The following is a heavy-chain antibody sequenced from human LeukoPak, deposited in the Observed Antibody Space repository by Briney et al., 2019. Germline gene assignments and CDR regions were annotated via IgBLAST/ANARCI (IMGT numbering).Heavy chain of an antibody. CDR1: GFTFSDSY. Sequence: GGSLRLSCAASGFTFSDSYMTWFRQAPGNGLEWVSYISGSGTAIYYADSVKGRFTVSRDNAKNSLYLQMNSLRAEDTAVYYCATGGSGYHSSENDYWGQGTLVTVSS. CDR3: ATGGSGYHSSENDY. J-gene: IGHJ4*02. D-gene: IGHD6-19*01. CDR2: ISGSGTAI. V-gene: IGHV3-11*01.